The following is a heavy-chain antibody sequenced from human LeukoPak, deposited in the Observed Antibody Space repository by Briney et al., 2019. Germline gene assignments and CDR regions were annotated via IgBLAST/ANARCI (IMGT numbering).Heavy chain of an antibody. J-gene: IGHJ4*02. CDR3: ASNDFWIVYYTPSFDY. CDR1: GGTISSYY. V-gene: IGHV4-59*08. D-gene: IGHD3/OR15-3a*01. CDR2: IYYSGST. Sequence: SETLSLTCTVSGGTISSYYRSWIRQPPGKGLEWIGYIYYSGSTNYNPSLKSRVTISVDTSKNQFSLKLSSVTAAATAVYYCASNDFWIVYYTPSFDYWGQGTLVTVSS.